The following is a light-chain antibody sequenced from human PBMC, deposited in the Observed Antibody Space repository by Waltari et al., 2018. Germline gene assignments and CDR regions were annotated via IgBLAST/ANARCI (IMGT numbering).Light chain of an antibody. V-gene: IGKV3-11*01. CDR1: QSVSSY. Sequence: IVLTQSPATLSLSHGERATLSCRASQSVSSYLAWYQQKPGQAPRLLIYDASNRATGIPARFSGSGSGTDFTLTISSLEPEDFAVYYCQQRSNWPLTFGGGTKVEIK. CDR2: DAS. J-gene: IGKJ4*01. CDR3: QQRSNWPLT.